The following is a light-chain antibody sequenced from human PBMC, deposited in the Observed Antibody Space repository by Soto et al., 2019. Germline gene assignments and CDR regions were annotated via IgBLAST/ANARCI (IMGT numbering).Light chain of an antibody. CDR2: GAS. CDR1: QSVSSSS. Sequence: EIVLTQSPGTLSLSPGDRATLSCRASQSVSSSSLAWYQQKPGQAPRVLIFGASSRATGIPDRFSGSGSGTDLTLTISRLEPEDFAVYYCQQYGSPSWTFGQGTKVDIK. J-gene: IGKJ1*01. V-gene: IGKV3-20*01. CDR3: QQYGSPSWT.